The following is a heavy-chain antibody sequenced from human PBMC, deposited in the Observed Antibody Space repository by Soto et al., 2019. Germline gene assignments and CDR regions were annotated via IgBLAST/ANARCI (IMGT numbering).Heavy chain of an antibody. CDR1: GFTFGDYI. D-gene: IGHD2-2*01. Sequence: AQLVESGGSLVKPGDSLRLSCAASGFTFGDYIMNWVRQAPGRGLEWVASISHSGTYIFYADSVKGRFTISRDNAKDSLFLQMNSLRVEDTAFYYCASPRDYCVSNTNCFIAFDIWGQGTGVTVSS. CDR2: ISHSGTYI. J-gene: IGHJ3*02. V-gene: IGHV3-21*01. CDR3: ASPRDYCVSNTNCFIAFDI.